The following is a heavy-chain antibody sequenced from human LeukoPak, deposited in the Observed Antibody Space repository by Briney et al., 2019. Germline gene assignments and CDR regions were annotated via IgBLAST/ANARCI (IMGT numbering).Heavy chain of an antibody. Sequence: GASVKVSCKASGGTFSSYAIRWVRQAPGQGLEWMGRIIPILGIANYAQKFQGRVTITADKSTSTAYMELSSLRSEDTAVYYCATTPHLGYCSSTSCYSWFDPWGQGTLVTVSS. CDR3: ATTPHLGYCSSTSCYSWFDP. CDR2: IIPILGIA. V-gene: IGHV1-69*04. J-gene: IGHJ5*02. D-gene: IGHD2-2*01. CDR1: GGTFSSYA.